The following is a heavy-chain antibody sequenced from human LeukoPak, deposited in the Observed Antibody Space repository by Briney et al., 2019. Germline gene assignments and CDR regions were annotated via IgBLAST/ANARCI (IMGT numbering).Heavy chain of an antibody. CDR2: IYSGGTT. V-gene: IGHV3-53*01. Sequence: GGSLRLSCAASGFTINRHYMSWVRQAPGKGLEWVSVIYSGGTTYYANFVRGRFTISRDNSRNMLFLQMNDLRAEDTAVYYCARGGIEVAGETGDYWGQGTLVTVSS. CDR3: ARGGIEVAGETGDY. CDR1: GFTINRHY. D-gene: IGHD6-13*01. J-gene: IGHJ4*02.